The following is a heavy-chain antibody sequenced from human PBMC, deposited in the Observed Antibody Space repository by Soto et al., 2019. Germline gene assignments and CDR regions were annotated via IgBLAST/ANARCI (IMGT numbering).Heavy chain of an antibody. V-gene: IGHV5-51*01. CDR1: GYSFTSYW. J-gene: IGHJ6*02. Sequence: EVQLVQSGAEVKKPGESLKISCKGSGYSFTSYWIGWLRQMPGKGLEWMGIIYPGDSDTRYSPSFQGQVTIAADKSISTAYLQWSSLKASDTAMYYCARRGYCSGGSCLNPGGMDVWGQGTTVTVYS. CDR3: ARRGYCSGGSCLNPGGMDV. D-gene: IGHD2-15*01. CDR2: IYPGDSDT.